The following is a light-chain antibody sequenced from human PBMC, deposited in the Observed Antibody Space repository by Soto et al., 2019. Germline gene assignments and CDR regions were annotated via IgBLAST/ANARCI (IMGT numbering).Light chain of an antibody. CDR3: QQYGSSPRT. CDR2: VAS. Sequence: EIGLTQSPGTLSLSPGERATLSCRASQSVSSSYLAWYQQKPGPAPRLLIYVASSRATGIPDRFSGSGSGTDFTLTISRREPEDFAVYYCQQYGSSPRTFGQGTKGDIK. J-gene: IGKJ1*01. V-gene: IGKV3-20*01. CDR1: QSVSSSY.